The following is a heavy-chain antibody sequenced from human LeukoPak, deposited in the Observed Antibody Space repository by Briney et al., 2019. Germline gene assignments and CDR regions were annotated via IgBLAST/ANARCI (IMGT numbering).Heavy chain of an antibody. J-gene: IGHJ5*02. CDR1: GGCISSYY. CDR2: IYYSGST. D-gene: IGHD3-16*01. CDR3: ARITPPGWFDP. V-gene: IGHV4-59*01. Sequence: SETLSLTCTVSGGCISSYYWSWIRQPPGKGLEWIGYIYYSGSTNYNPSLKSRVTISVDTSKNQFSLKLSSVTAADTAVYYCARITPPGWFDPWGQGTLVTVSS.